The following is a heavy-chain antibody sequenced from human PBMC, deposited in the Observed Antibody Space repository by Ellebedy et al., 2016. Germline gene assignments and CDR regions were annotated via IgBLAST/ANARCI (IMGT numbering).Heavy chain of an antibody. CDR3: ARDQGGSIYLGN. J-gene: IGHJ4*02. Sequence: ASVKVSXKASRYTFTSYYMHWVRQAPGQGLEWMGIINPSGGSTSYAQKFQGRVTMTRDTSTSTVYMELSSLRSEDTAVYYCARDQGGSIYLGNWGQGTLVTVSS. CDR1: RYTFTSYY. D-gene: IGHD7-27*01. V-gene: IGHV1-46*01. CDR2: INPSGGST.